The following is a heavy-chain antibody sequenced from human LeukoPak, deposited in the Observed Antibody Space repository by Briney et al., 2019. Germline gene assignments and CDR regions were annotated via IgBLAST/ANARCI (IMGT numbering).Heavy chain of an antibody. CDR2: ISGSGGNT. CDR1: GFTFSSYA. V-gene: IGHV3-23*01. J-gene: IGHJ1*01. Sequence: GGSLRLSCAASGFTFSSYAMSWVRQAPGKGLEWVSAISGSGGNTYYADSVKGRFTISRDNSKNTLYLQMNSLRAEDTAVYYCANHVQYQLPLAYFQHWGQGTLVTVSS. CDR3: ANHVQYQLPLAYFQH. D-gene: IGHD2-2*01.